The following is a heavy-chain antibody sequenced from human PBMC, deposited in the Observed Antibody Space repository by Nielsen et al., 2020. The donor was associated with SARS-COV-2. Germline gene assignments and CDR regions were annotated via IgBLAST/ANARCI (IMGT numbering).Heavy chain of an antibody. J-gene: IGHJ6*02. V-gene: IGHV3-48*03. CDR2: ISSSGSTI. CDR3: ARDPRHYGSGGRYYYYGMDV. Sequence: WIRQPPGKGLEWVSYISSSGSTIYYADSVKGRFTISRDNAKNSLYLQMNSLRAEDTAVYYCARDPRHYGSGGRYYYYGMDVWGQGTTVTVSS. D-gene: IGHD3-10*01.